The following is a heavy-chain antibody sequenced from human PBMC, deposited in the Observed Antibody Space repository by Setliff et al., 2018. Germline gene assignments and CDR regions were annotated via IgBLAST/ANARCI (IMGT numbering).Heavy chain of an antibody. CDR3: ARGPVMIVATGYFDY. CDR1: GGSISSHY. D-gene: IGHD3-22*01. J-gene: IGHJ4*02. V-gene: IGHV4-59*08. Sequence: SETLSLTCTVSGGSISSHYWSWVRQPPGKGLEWIGYIYYSGSPNYNPSLKSRVTISLDTSKNQFSLKLSSVTAADTAVYYCARGPVMIVATGYFDYWGQGTLVTVSS. CDR2: IYYSGSP.